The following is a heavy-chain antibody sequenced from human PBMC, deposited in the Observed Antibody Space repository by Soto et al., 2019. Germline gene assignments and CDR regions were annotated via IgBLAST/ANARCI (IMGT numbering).Heavy chain of an antibody. CDR1: GFTFSSYG. CDR3: AREAGYDYVWGSYRYAIDAFDI. Sequence: GGSLRLSCAASGFTFSSYGMHWVRQAPGKGLEWVAVIWYDGSNKYYADSVKGRFTISRDNSKNTLYLQMNSLRAEDTAVYYCAREAGYDYVWGSYRYAIDAFDIWGQGTMVTVS. J-gene: IGHJ3*02. V-gene: IGHV3-33*01. D-gene: IGHD3-16*02. CDR2: IWYDGSNK.